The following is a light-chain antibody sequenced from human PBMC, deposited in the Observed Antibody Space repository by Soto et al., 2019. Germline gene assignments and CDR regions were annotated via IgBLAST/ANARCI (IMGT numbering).Light chain of an antibody. V-gene: IGLV2-14*01. J-gene: IGLJ1*01. CDR3: CSYTTSNTRQIV. CDR2: DVS. CDR1: SSDVGGYNY. Sequence: QSALTQPASVSGSPGQSITISCTGTSSDVGGYNYVSWYQQHPGKAPKFMIYDVSNRPSGVSNRFSGSKSGNTASLTISGLQAEYDADYSCCSYTTSNTRQIVFGTGTKLTVL.